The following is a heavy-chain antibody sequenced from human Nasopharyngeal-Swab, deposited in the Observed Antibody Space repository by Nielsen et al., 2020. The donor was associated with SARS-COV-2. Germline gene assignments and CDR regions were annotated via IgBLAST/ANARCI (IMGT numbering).Heavy chain of an antibody. CDR3: ALLYDSTKAAFDY. CDR2: ISYDGVIK. D-gene: IGHD3-22*01. V-gene: IGHV3-30-3*01. J-gene: IGHJ4*02. Sequence: GESLQISCVASGFTGSRYAMHWVRPAPGKGLEWVAVISYDGVIKNYADSVRGRFTISRDNSKNTLYLQMNSLRAEDAAVFYYALLYDSTKAAFDYWGQGTLVTVSS. CDR1: GFTGSRYA.